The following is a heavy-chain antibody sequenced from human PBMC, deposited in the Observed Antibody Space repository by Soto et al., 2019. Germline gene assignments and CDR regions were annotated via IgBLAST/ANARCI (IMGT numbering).Heavy chain of an antibody. Sequence: SETLSLTCAVSSDSISSYYWSWVRQPPGKGLEWIGYIYYSGSTSYNPSLKSRVTISLDTSKNHFSLKLNSVIAAVTAVYFCARGSRHNWFDSWGQGTQVTVSS. J-gene: IGHJ5*01. CDR2: IYYSGST. CDR3: ARGSRHNWFDS. V-gene: IGHV4-59*01. CDR1: SDSISSYY.